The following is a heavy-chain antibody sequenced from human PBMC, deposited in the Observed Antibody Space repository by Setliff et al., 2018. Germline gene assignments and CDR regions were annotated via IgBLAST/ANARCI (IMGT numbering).Heavy chain of an antibody. Sequence: SETLSLTCTVSGGSIGSSFWNWIRQSPGKGLEWIGYKSNRGDTNSNPSLRSRLTMSVDTSKSQFSLNLTSVTAADTAVYFCVRAVDSSGYFPYWYFDLWGRGALVTVSS. V-gene: IGHV4-59*01. D-gene: IGHD3-22*01. CDR3: VRAVDSSGYFPYWYFDL. J-gene: IGHJ2*01. CDR2: KSNRGDT. CDR1: GGSIGSSF.